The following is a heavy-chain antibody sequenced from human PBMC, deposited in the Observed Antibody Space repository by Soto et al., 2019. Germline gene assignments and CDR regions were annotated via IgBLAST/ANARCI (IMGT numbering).Heavy chain of an antibody. J-gene: IGHJ4*02. D-gene: IGHD6-13*01. V-gene: IGHV2-5*01. CDR3: AHRIAAPGRTLDY. Sequence: QITVKESGPPLVRPTQTLTLTCTVSGFSLSTDAVGVAWIRQPPGKALEWLALIYWNDEARYKSSLNNRLTITKDTSKSQVVLTMTDMAPLDTATYFCAHRIAAPGRTLDYWGQGILVTVSS. CDR2: IYWNDEA. CDR1: GFSLSTDAVG.